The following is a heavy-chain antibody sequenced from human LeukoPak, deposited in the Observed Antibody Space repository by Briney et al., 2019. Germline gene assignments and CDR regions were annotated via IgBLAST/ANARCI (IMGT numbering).Heavy chain of an antibody. V-gene: IGHV1-69*13. Sequence: ASVKVSCKASGGTFSSYAISWVRQAPGQGLEWMGGIIPIFGTANYAQKFQGRVTITADESTSTAYMELSSLRSEDTAVYYCARCTTSYYYGSGSFYYYYYMDVWGKGTTVTVSS. CDR2: IIPIFGTA. D-gene: IGHD3-10*01. CDR1: GGTFSSYA. J-gene: IGHJ6*03. CDR3: ARCTTSYYYGSGSFYYYYYMDV.